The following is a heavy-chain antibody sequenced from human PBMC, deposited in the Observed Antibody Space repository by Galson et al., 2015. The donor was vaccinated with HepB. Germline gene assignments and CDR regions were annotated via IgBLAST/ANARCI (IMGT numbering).Heavy chain of an antibody. Sequence: SLRLSCAASGFTFSSYSMNWVRQAPGKGLEWVSSISSSSSYIYYADSVKGRFTISRDNAKSSLYLQMNSLRAEDTAVYYCAREGWDTRYYYGMDVWGQGTTVTVSS. CDR3: AREGWDTRYYYGMDV. J-gene: IGHJ6*02. CDR2: ISSSSSYI. V-gene: IGHV3-21*01. D-gene: IGHD1-26*01. CDR1: GFTFSSYS.